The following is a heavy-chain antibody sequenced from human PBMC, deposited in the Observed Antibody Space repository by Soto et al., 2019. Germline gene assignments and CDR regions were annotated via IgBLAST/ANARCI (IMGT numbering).Heavy chain of an antibody. J-gene: IGHJ5*02. V-gene: IGHV3-7*03. Sequence: EVQLVESGGGLVQPGGSLRLSCTVSGFTFSSYWMSWVRQAPGKGLAWVANIKQDGSEKFYVDSVKGRFTIPRDNAKNSLYLQMNSLRAEDTAVYYCAREGEAGGHWGWFDPWGQGTLVTVSS. D-gene: IGHD3-16*01. CDR1: GFTFSSYW. CDR2: IKQDGSEK. CDR3: AREGEAGGHWGWFDP.